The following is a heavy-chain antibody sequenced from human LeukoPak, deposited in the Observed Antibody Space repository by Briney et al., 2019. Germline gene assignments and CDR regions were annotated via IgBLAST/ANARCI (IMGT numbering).Heavy chain of an antibody. J-gene: IGHJ4*02. Sequence: SAKVSCKASGFTFTSSAMQWVRQARGQRLEWIGWIVVGSGNTNYAQKFQERVTMTTDTSTSTAYMELRSLRSDDTAVYYCARGVLLWFGESTLDYWGQGTLVTVSS. V-gene: IGHV1-58*02. CDR2: IVVGSGNT. CDR3: ARGVLLWFGESTLDY. CDR1: GFTFTSSA. D-gene: IGHD3-10*01.